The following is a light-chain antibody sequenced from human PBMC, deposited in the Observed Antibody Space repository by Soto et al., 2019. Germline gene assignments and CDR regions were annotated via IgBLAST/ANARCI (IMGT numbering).Light chain of an antibody. CDR3: QPYGSSLCT. Sequence: EIVLTQSPATLSLSPGERATLSCRASQSVSSYLAWYQQKPGQAPRLLIDDAAIRATGLPARSSGCGSGTGFTLTISSLVPGDLAVSYCQPYGSSLCTFGTGTKVDI. J-gene: IGKJ3*01. V-gene: IGKV3-11*01. CDR1: QSVSSY. CDR2: DAA.